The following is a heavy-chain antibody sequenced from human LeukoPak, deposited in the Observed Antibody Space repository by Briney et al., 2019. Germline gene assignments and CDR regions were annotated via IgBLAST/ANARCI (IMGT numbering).Heavy chain of an antibody. J-gene: IGHJ6*03. D-gene: IGHD4-11*01. CDR1: GGSISSSIYY. V-gene: IGHV4-39*01. Sequence: SETLSLTCTVSGGSISSSIYYWGWIGQPPGKGLEWIGSIYYRGSTSYNPSLKSRVTISVDTSKKQVSLKLTSVTAADTAVYYCATYSDYEGYYYYYMDVWGKGTTVTVSS. CDR2: IYYRGST. CDR3: ATYSDYEGYYYYYMDV.